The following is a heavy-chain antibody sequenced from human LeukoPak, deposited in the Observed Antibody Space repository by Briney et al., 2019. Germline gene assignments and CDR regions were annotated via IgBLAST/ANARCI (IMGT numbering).Heavy chain of an antibody. CDR2: IYYSGST. CDR1: GGSISSSSYY. D-gene: IGHD3-10*01. CDR3: ARNIGFGGFFDY. V-gene: IGHV4-39*07. J-gene: IGHJ4*02. Sequence: SETLSLTCTVSGGSISSSSYYWGWIRQPPGKGLEWIGSIYYSGSTYYNPSLKSRVTISVDTYKNQFSLKLSSVTAADTAVYYCARNIGFGGFFDYWGQGTLVTVSS.